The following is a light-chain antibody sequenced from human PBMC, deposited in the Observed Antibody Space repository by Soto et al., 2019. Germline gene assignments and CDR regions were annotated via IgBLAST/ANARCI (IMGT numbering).Light chain of an antibody. CDR2: GAS. CDR1: QGVTY. Sequence: EIVMTQSPDNLSVSRGERATLSCRASQGVTYLAWYQQTPGQPPRLLIYGASTRAAGISARFSGSGSGTDFTLTINSLQSEDFAVYYCQQYNVWPWTFGQGTKVDIK. V-gene: IGKV3-15*01. J-gene: IGKJ1*01. CDR3: QQYNVWPWT.